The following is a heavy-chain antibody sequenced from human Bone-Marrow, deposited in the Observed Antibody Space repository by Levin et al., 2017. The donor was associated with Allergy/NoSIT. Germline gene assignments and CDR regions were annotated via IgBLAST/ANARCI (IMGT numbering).Heavy chain of an antibody. Sequence: PWASVKVSCKASGYTFTSYDINWVRQATGQGLEWMGWMNPNSGNTGYAQKFQGRVTMTRNTSISTAYMELSSLRSEDTAVYYCARGGLKWWYEPGRRGWFDPWGQGTLVTVSS. V-gene: IGHV1-8*01. J-gene: IGHJ5*02. CDR1: GYTFTSYD. CDR3: ARGGLKWWYEPGRRGWFDP. CDR2: MNPNSGNT. D-gene: IGHD2-15*01.